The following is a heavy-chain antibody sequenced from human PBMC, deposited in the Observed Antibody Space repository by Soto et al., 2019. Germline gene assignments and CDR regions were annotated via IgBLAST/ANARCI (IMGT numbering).Heavy chain of an antibody. CDR1: GYTFSNYG. CDR3: ASSFTSSQWRYGMDV. Sequence: QVQLVQSGAEVKKPGVSVKVSCKASGYTFSNYGFSWVRQAPGQRLEWMGWISAYNGNTNYAQKVQGRVTMTTDTSTGTAYMELRSLRSDDTAVYYCASSFTSSQWRYGMDVWGQGTTVTVSS. D-gene: IGHD2-2*01. CDR2: ISAYNGNT. J-gene: IGHJ6*02. V-gene: IGHV1-18*01.